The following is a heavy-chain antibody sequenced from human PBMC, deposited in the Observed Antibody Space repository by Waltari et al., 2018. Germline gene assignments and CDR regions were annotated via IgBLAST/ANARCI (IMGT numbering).Heavy chain of an antibody. CDR1: GYSINSGYY. CDR2: IYHAGDT. Sequence: QVQLQESGPGLVKPSETLSLTCDVSGYSINSGYYWGWILQSPGKGLEWIATIYHAGDTFYNPSLKSRVTISMDTSKNQCSLKLNSVPAADTAVYFCSRQVLGYCTSAACRRLESWGQGTLVTVSS. D-gene: IGHD2-2*03. V-gene: IGHV4-38-2*01. CDR3: SRQVLGYCTSAACRRLES. J-gene: IGHJ4*02.